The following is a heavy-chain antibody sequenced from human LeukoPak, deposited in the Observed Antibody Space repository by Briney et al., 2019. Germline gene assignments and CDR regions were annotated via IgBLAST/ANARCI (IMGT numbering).Heavy chain of an antibody. Sequence: ASVKVSCKASGYTFTGYYMHWVRQAPGQGLEWMGWINPNSGGTNYAQKFQGRVTMTRDTSISTAYMELSRLRSDDTAVYYCARDLLRYCSGGSCYRGVDYWGQGTLVTVSS. J-gene: IGHJ4*02. CDR3: ARDLLRYCSGGSCYRGVDY. V-gene: IGHV1-2*02. D-gene: IGHD2-15*01. CDR2: INPNSGGT. CDR1: GYTFTGYY.